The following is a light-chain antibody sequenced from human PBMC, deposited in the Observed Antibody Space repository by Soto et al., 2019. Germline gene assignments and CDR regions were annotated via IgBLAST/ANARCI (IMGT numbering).Light chain of an antibody. V-gene: IGKV3-15*01. CDR3: QQYNNWPGLT. CDR2: GAS. CDR1: QSVSSN. J-gene: IGKJ4*01. Sequence: EIVMTQSPATLSVSPGERATLSCRASQSVSSNLACYQQKSGQAPRLLIYGASTRATGIPARFSGSGSGTEFTLTNSSLQSEDFAVYYCQQYNNWPGLTFGGGTKGEIK.